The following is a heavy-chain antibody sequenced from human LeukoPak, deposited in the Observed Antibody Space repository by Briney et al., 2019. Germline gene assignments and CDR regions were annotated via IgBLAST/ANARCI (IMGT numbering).Heavy chain of an antibody. CDR1: GGSISSYY. D-gene: IGHD3-3*01. CDR3: ASSSDYDFWSGYFGPHYYYYMDV. CDR2: IYYSGST. Sequence: SETLSLTCTVSGGSISSYYWSWIRQPPGKGLVWIGYIYYSGSTNYNPSLKSRVTISVDTSKNQFSLKLSSVTAADTAVYYCASSSDYDFWSGYFGPHYYYYMDVWGKGTTVTVSS. J-gene: IGHJ6*03. V-gene: IGHV4-59*08.